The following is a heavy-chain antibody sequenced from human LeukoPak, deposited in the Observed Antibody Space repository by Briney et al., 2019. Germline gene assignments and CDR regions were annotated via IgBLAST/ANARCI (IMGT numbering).Heavy chain of an antibody. V-gene: IGHV3-7*01. Sequence: GGSLRLSCAASGFTFRDHWMHWVRQAPGKGLEWVANIKQDGSERYYVDPVKGRFTISRDNTGNSLFLQMNSLRAEDTAVYYCARGGIAAAGKIFDYWGQGTLVTVSS. CDR3: ARGGIAAAGKIFDY. D-gene: IGHD6-13*01. CDR2: IKQDGSER. CDR1: GFTFRDHW. J-gene: IGHJ4*02.